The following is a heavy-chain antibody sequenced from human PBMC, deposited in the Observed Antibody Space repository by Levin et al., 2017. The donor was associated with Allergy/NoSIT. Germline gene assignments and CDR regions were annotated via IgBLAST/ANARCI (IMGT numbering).Heavy chain of an antibody. CDR2: ISAYNGNT. CDR3: AAGVYDILTGYYLVGFDY. Sequence: ASVKVSCKASGYTFTSYGISWVRQAPGQGLEWMGWISAYNGNTNYAQKLQGRVTMTTDTSTSTAYMELRSLRSDDTAVYYCAAGVYDILTGYYLVGFDYWGQGTLVTVSS. V-gene: IGHV1-18*01. CDR1: GYTFTSYG. D-gene: IGHD3-9*01. J-gene: IGHJ4*02.